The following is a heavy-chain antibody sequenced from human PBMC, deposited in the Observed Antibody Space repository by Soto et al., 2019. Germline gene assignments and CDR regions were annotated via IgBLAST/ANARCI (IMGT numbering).Heavy chain of an antibody. D-gene: IGHD3-22*01. CDR3: ARDPGYYDSSGYFDY. CDR1: GFTFSDYY. V-gene: IGHV3-11*01. CDR2: IDSSGSII. J-gene: IGHJ4*02. Sequence: GGSLRLSCSAPGFTFSDYYMSWIRQAPGKGLERISFIDSSGSIIYYADSVKGRFTISRDNAKNSLYLQMTSLRAEDTAVYYCARDPGYYDSSGYFDYWGQGTLVTVSS.